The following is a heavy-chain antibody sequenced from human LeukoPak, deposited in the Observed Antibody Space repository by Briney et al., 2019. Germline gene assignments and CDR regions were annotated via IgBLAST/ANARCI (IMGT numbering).Heavy chain of an antibody. V-gene: IGHV3-66*01. D-gene: IGHD3-22*01. CDR2: IYSGGST. CDR1: GSTFSSNY. CDR3: ASEVVITAGAFDI. Sequence: GGSLRLSCAASGSTFSSNYMNWVRRAPGKGLEWVSVIYSGGSTNYSDSVKGRFTISRDNSKNTLYLQMNSLRGEDTAVYYCASEVVITAGAFDIWGEGTMVTVSS. J-gene: IGHJ3*02.